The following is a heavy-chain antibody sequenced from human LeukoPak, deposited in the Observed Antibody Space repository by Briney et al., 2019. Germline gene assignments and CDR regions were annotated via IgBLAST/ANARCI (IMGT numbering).Heavy chain of an antibody. CDR2: IYHSGST. CDR1: GGSISSGGYY. Sequence: SETLSLTCTVSGGSISSGGYYWSWIRQPPGKGLEWIGYIYHSGSTYYNPSLKSRVTISVDTSKNQFSLKLSSVTAADTAVYYCARLGYCSSTSCPDVWGKGTTVTVSS. J-gene: IGHJ6*04. V-gene: IGHV4-30-2*01. D-gene: IGHD2-2*01. CDR3: ARLGYCSSTSCPDV.